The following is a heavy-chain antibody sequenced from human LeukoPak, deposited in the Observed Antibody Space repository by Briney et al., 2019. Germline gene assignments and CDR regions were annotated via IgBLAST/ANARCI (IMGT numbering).Heavy chain of an antibody. V-gene: IGHV1-2*02. CDR2: INPNSGGT. CDR1: GYTFTGYY. D-gene: IGHD2-21*02. J-gene: IGHJ5*02. Sequence: ASVKASCKASGYTFTGYYMHLVRQAPGQGLEGLGWINPNSGGTNYAQKFQGRITRTRDTSISTAYMELSRLRSDDTAVYYCARVPIYCGGDCSNWFDPWGQGTLVTVSS. CDR3: ARVPIYCGGDCSNWFDP.